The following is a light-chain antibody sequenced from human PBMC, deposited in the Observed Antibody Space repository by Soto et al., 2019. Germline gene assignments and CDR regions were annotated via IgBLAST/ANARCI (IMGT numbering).Light chain of an antibody. CDR1: QSVSSSY. CDR3: QQYGSSPLT. J-gene: IGKJ4*01. CDR2: GAS. V-gene: IGKV3-20*01. Sequence: EIVLTQSPATLSLSPGERATLSCRASQSVSSSYLAWYQQKPGQAPRLLIYGASSRATGIPDMFSGSGSGTDFTLTISRLEPEDFAVYYCQQYGSSPLTFGGGTKVEIK.